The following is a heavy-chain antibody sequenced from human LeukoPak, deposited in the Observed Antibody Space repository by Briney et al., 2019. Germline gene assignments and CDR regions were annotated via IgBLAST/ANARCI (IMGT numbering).Heavy chain of an antibody. J-gene: IGHJ4*02. V-gene: IGHV3-30*02. CDR3: ARVRQQWLVRGDFDL. CDR2: IRYDGSNK. Sequence: GGSLRLSCAASGFTFSSYGMHWVRQAPGKGPEWVAFIRYDGSNKYYADSVKGRFTISRDNSKNTLYLQMDSLRVEDTAVYYCARVRQQWLVRGDFDLWGQGTLVTVSS. D-gene: IGHD6-19*01. CDR1: GFTFSSYG.